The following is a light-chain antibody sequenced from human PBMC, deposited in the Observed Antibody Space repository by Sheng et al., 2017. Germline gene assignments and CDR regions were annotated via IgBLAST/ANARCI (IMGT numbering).Light chain of an antibody. CDR2: WAS. CDR3: QQYYSAPWT. V-gene: IGKV4-1*01. J-gene: IGKJ1*01. CDR1: QSVLESSDNNNY. Sequence: DIVMTQSPDSLAVSLGERATINCKSSQSVLESSDNNNYLAWYQQKPGQPPNLLIYWASTRESGVPDRFSGSGSGTDFTLTISSLQAEDVAVYYCQQYYSAPWTFGQGTKVEIK.